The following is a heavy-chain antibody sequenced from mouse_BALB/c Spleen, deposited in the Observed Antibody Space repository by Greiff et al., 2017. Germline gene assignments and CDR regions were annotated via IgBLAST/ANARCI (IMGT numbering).Heavy chain of an antibody. V-gene: IGHV2-2-2*01. Sequence: QVQLKQSGPGLVQPSQSLSITCTVSGFSLTSYGVHWVRQSPGKGLEWLGVIWSGGSTDYNAAFISRLSISKDNSKSQVFFKMNSLQADDTAIYYCVRNYYGSSYSRAWFAYWGQGTLVTVSA. CDR3: VRNYYGSSYSRAWFAY. CDR1: GFSLTSYG. J-gene: IGHJ3*01. CDR2: IWSGGST. D-gene: IGHD1-1*01.